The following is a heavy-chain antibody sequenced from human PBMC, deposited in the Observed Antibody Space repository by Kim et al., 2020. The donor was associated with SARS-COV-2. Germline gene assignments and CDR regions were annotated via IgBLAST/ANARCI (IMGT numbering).Heavy chain of an antibody. CDR1: GGSISSYY. CDR3: AGELIGGATRRWFDP. Sequence: SETLSLTCTVSGGSISSYYWSWIRQPPGKGLEWIGHIYYSGSTNSNPSLKSRVTISVDTSKNQFSLKLSSVTAADTAVYYCAGELIGGATRRWFDPWGQGTLVTVSS. J-gene: IGHJ5*02. D-gene: IGHD1-26*01. V-gene: IGHV4-59*01. CDR2: IYYSGST.